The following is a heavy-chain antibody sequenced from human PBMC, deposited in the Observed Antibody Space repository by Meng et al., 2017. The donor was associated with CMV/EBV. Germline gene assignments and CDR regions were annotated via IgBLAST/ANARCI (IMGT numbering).Heavy chain of an antibody. CDR2: IYYGGST. CDR3: ARDTIVVVPAASGGFDY. V-gene: IGHV4-39*07. J-gene: IGHJ4*02. D-gene: IGHD2-2*01. Sequence: SETLSLTCTVSGGSISSSSYYWGWIRQPPGKGLEWIGSIYYGGSTYYNPSLKSRVTISVDTSKNQFSLKLSSVTAADTAVYYCARDTIVVVPAASGGFDYWGQGTLVTVSS. CDR1: GGSISSSSYY.